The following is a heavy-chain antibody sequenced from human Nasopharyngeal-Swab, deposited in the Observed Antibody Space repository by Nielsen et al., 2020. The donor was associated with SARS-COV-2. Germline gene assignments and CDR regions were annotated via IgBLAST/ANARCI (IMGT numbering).Heavy chain of an antibody. CDR2: ISSSSSYI. V-gene: IGHV3-21*01. D-gene: IGHD2-15*01. J-gene: IGHJ4*02. Sequence: GESLKISCAASGFTFSSYSMNWVRQAPGKGLEWVSSISSSSSYIYYADSVKGRFTISRDNAKNSLYLQMNSLRAEEKDVEEGEREGRVAAPFDYWGQGTLVTVSS. CDR3: EREGRVAAPFDY. CDR1: GFTFSSYS.